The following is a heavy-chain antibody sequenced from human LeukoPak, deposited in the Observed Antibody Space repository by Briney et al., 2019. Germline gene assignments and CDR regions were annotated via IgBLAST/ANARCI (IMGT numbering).Heavy chain of an antibody. CDR2: ISYDGSNK. CDR3: AKDYYGSGSYYNPRHYYYGMDV. J-gene: IGHJ6*02. D-gene: IGHD3-10*01. Sequence: GRSLRLSCAASGFTFSSYGMHWVRQAPGKGLEWVAVISYDGSNKYYADSVKGRFTISRDNSKNTLYLQMNSLRAEDTAVYYCAKDYYGSGSYYNPRHYYYGMDVWGQGTTVTVSS. V-gene: IGHV3-30*18. CDR1: GFTFSSYG.